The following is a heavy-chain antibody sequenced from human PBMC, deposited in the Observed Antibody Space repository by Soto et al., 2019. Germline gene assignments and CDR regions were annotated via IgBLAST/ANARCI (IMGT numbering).Heavy chain of an antibody. J-gene: IGHJ3*02. V-gene: IGHV2-5*01. CDR2: IYRNDDQ. Sequence: QITLKESGPTLVIPTQTLTLTCTFSGFSISSSGVGVGWIRQPPGKALEWLTLIYRNDDQRYSASLSSRLTITKDTSKKQVVLTLTYMAPVDKATYYCAFRRSFWSGGHEGFDIWGQGTMVAVSP. D-gene: IGHD3-3*01. CDR3: AFRRSFWSGGHEGFDI. CDR1: GFSISSSGVG.